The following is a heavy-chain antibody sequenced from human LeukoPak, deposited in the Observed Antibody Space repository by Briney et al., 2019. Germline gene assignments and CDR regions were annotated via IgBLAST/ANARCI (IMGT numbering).Heavy chain of an antibody. CDR2: IKSKTDGGTT. CDR1: GFTFSNAW. J-gene: IGHJ6*03. CDR3: TTESPTISAMANWGSYYYYMDV. D-gene: IGHD2-2*01. V-gene: IGHV3-15*01. Sequence: PGGSLRLSCAASGFTFSNAWMSWVRQAPGKGLEWVGRIKSKTDGGTTDYAAPVKGRFTISRDDSKNTLYLQMNSLKTEDTAAYYCTTESPTISAMANWGSYYYYMDVWGKGTTVTVSS.